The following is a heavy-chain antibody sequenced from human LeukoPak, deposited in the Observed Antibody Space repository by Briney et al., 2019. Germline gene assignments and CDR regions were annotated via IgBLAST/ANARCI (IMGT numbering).Heavy chain of an antibody. Sequence: PGGSLRLSCAASGFTFSSYWTSWDRQAPGKGLGWVATIRQDGRQQYYVDSVKARFTISRDNAKNSLYLQMNSLRAEDTAVYYCARESGSVTSEVDFDYWGQGTLVTVSS. V-gene: IGHV3-7*01. J-gene: IGHJ4*02. CDR1: GFTFSSYW. CDR2: IRQDGRQQ. CDR3: ARESGSVTSEVDFDY. D-gene: IGHD4-17*01.